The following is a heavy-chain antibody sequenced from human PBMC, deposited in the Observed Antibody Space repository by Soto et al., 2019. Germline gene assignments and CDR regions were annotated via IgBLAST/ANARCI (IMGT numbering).Heavy chain of an antibody. CDR1: GFPFSTYG. CDR2: IWNDGSNK. J-gene: IGHJ3*02. V-gene: IGHV3-33*01. D-gene: IGHD1-1*01. CDR3: TTELNDMQAFPI. Sequence: QVQLVEAGGGVVQPGRSLRLSCVASGFPFSTYGMHWVRQAPGKGLEWVAMIWNDGSNKYYTDSMKNRFTISRDKSRNTLYLQMNSLRDDDSAVYYYTTELNDMQAFPIWGQGTMVTVSS.